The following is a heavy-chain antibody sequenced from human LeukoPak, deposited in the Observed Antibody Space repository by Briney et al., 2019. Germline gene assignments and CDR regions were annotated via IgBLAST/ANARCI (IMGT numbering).Heavy chain of an antibody. CDR3: AKAYHDSGCLIDY. J-gene: IGHJ4*02. Sequence: GGSLRLSCAASGITFSNYAMTWVRQARGKGLEWVAAIRGNGATTDYADSVKGRFTISRDNSKNTLYLQMNSLRAEDTAVYYCAKAYHDSGCLIDYWGQGTLVTVSS. CDR1: GITFSNYA. CDR2: IRGNGATT. D-gene: IGHD6-19*01. V-gene: IGHV3-23*01.